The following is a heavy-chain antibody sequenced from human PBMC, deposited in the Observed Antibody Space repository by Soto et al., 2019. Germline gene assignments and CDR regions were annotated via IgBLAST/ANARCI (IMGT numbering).Heavy chain of an antibody. CDR3: ARHFLGQARQRLFVDY. CDR2: VSYSGRT. V-gene: IGHV4-59*08. J-gene: IGHJ4*02. CDR1: GASLNDFS. Sequence: QVQLRESGPGLVRPSETLSLSCSVSGASLNDFSWSWIRQPPGRGLEWIGYVSYSGRTTYSPSLKSRVTISLDTSKNAFSLNLTSMTAADTAIYYCARHFLGQARQRLFVDYWGQGTRATVSS. D-gene: IGHD3-3*01.